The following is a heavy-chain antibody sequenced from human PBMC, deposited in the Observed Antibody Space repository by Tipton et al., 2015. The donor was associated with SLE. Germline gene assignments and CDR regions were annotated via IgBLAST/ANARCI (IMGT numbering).Heavy chain of an antibody. J-gene: IGHJ1*01. CDR2: IYYSGST. CDR1: GGSISSSSYY. CDR3: ARDPGGATAEYFQH. V-gene: IGHV4-39*02. Sequence: TLSLTCTVSGGSISSSSYYWGWIRQPPGKGLEWIGRIYYSGSTYNPSLKSRVTISVDTSKNQFSLKLSSVTAADTAVYYCARDPGGATAEYFQHWGQGTLVTVSS. D-gene: IGHD1-26*01.